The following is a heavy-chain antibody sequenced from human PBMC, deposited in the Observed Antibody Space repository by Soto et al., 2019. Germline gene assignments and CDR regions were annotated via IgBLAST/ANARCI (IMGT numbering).Heavy chain of an antibody. D-gene: IGHD5-12*01. V-gene: IGHV1-18*01. J-gene: IGHJ5*02. CDR3: ARDQGYSGYGNWFDP. CDR1: GYTFTSYG. CDR2: TSAYNGNT. Sequence: ASVKVSCKASGYTFTSYGISWVRQAPGQGLEWMGWTSAYNGNTNYAQKLQGRVTMTTDTSTSTAYMELRSLRSDDTAVYYCARDQGYSGYGNWFDPWGQGTLVTVSS.